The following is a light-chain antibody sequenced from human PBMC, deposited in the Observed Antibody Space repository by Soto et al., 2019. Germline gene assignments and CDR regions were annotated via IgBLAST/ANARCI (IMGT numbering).Light chain of an antibody. J-gene: IGLJ3*02. V-gene: IGLV2-14*01. CDR3: SSYTSSSTMV. CDR2: EVS. Sequence: QSALTQPASVSGSPGQSITVSCTGTSSDVGGYNYVSWYQQHPGKAPKLMIYEVSNRPSGVSNRFSGSKSGNTASQTISGLQAEDEDDYYCSSYTSSSTMVFGGGTKLTVL. CDR1: SSDVGGYNY.